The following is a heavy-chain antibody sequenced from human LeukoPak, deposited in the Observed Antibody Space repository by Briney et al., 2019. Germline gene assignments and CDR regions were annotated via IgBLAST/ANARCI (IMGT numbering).Heavy chain of an antibody. CDR3: ARGLDNYGSGSSD. CDR1: GGSFSGYY. V-gene: IGHV4-34*01. Sequence: SETLSLTCAVYGGSFSGYYWSWIRQPPGKGLEWIGEINHSGSTNYNPSLKSRVTISVDTSKNQFSLKLSSVTAADTAVYYCARGLDNYGSGSSDWGQGTLVTVSS. CDR2: INHSGST. J-gene: IGHJ4*02. D-gene: IGHD3-10*01.